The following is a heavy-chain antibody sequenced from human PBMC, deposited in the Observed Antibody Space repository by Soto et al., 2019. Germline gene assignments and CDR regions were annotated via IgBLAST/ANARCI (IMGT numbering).Heavy chain of an antibody. D-gene: IGHD3-22*01. V-gene: IGHV4-30-2*01. J-gene: IGHJ3*02. CDR3: ARELLFYDSDGFSWDDAFDI. Sequence: KPSETLSLTCAVSGGSLSSSAYSWSWIRQPPGKGLEWIGFIYQSGSTYYNPSLKSRVTMSLDRPKNQFSLKLSSVTAADTAVYYCARELLFYDSDGFSWDDAFDIWGQGTMVTV. CDR2: IYQSGST. CDR1: GGSLSSSAYS.